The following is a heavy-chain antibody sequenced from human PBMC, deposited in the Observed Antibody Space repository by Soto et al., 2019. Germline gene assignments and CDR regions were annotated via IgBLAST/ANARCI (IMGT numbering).Heavy chain of an antibody. CDR2: IYWDDDK. CDR1: GFSLSTSGVG. V-gene: IGHV2-5*02. CDR3: AHSDDYGDYPLRGAEYFQH. Sequence: QITLKESGPTLVKPTQTLTLTCTFSGFSLSTSGVGVGWIRQPPGKALEWLALIYWDDDKRYSPSLKSRLTITKDTSKNQVVLTMPNMDPVDTATYYCAHSDDYGDYPLRGAEYFQHWGQGTLVTVSS. J-gene: IGHJ1*01. D-gene: IGHD4-17*01.